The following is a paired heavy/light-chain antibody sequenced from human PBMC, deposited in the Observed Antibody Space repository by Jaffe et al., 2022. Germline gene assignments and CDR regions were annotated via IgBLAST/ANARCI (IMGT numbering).Light chain of an antibody. CDR3: QQYNSYPGT. V-gene: IGKV1-5*03. J-gene: IGKJ2*02. CDR2: KAS. CDR1: QSISSW. Sequence: DIQMTQSPSTLSASVGDRVTITCRASQSISSWLAWYQQKPGKAPKLLIYKASSLESGVPSRFSGSGSGTEFTLTISSLQPDDFATYYCQQYNSYPGTFGQGTKLEIK.
Heavy chain of an antibody. V-gene: IGHV5-51*03. CDR1: GYSFTSYW. D-gene: IGHD6-19*01. CDR3: VSRRPPPYYSSGWYAAEGARAFDI. CDR2: IYPGDSDT. J-gene: IGHJ3*02. Sequence: EVQLVQSGAEVKKPGESLKISCKGSGYSFTSYWIGWVRQMPGKGLEWMGIIYPGDSDTRYSPSFQGQVTISADKSISTAYLQWSSLKASDTAMYYCVSRRPPPYYSSGWYAAEGARAFDIWGQGTMVTVSS.